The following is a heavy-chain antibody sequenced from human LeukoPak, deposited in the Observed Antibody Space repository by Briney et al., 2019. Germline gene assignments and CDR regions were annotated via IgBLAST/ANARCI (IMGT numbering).Heavy chain of an antibody. CDR1: GFTFSSYS. CDR3: ARDPLKRAFDI. Sequence: GGSLRLSCAASGFTFSSYSMNWVRQAPGTGLEWVSSISSTSSYIYYADSVKGRFTISRDNAKNSLYLQMNSLRAEDTAVYYCARDPLKRAFDIWGQGTMVTVSS. J-gene: IGHJ3*02. V-gene: IGHV3-21*01. CDR2: ISSTSSYI.